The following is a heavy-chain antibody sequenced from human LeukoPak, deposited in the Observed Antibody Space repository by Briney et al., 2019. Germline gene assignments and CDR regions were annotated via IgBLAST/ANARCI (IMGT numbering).Heavy chain of an antibody. Sequence: ASVKVSCKASGYTFTGYYVHWVRQAPGQGLEWMGWMNPKSGGTNYAQKFQGRVTMTRDTSISTAYMELSRLRSDDTAVYYCARGRSYGHNYYYYYYMDVWGKGTTVTISS. CDR3: ARGRSYGHNYYYYYYMDV. D-gene: IGHD5-18*01. V-gene: IGHV1-2*02. J-gene: IGHJ6*03. CDR2: MNPKSGGT. CDR1: GYTFTGYY.